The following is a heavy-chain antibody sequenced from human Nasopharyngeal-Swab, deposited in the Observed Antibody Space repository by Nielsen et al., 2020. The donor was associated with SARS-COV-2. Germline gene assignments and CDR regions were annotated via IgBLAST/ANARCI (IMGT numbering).Heavy chain of an antibody. CDR2: IYYGGST. V-gene: IGHV4-59*13. J-gene: IGHJ6*03. Sequence: PGKGLEWIGYIYYGGSTNYNPSLKSRVTISVDTSKNQFSLKLSSVTAADTAVYYCARASVVPAAMDYYYYMDVWGKGTTVTVSS. D-gene: IGHD2-2*01. CDR3: ARASVVPAAMDYYYYMDV.